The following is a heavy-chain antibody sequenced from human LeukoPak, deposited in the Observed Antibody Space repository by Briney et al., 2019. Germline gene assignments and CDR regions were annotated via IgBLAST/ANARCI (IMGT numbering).Heavy chain of an antibody. CDR2: ISSSSSYI. CDR1: GFTFSSYS. D-gene: IGHD6-19*01. J-gene: IGHJ4*02. V-gene: IGHV3-21*01. CDR3: ARDPGYSSGWYVRGDDY. Sequence: GGSLRLSCAASGFTFSSYSMNWVRQAPGKGLEWVSSISSSSSYIYYADSVKGRFTISRDNAKNSLYLQMNSLRAEDTAVYYCARDPGYSSGWYVRGDDYWGQGTLVTVSS.